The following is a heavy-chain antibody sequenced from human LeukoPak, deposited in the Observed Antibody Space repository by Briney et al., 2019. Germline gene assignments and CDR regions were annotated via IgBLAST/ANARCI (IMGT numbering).Heavy chain of an antibody. D-gene: IGHD1-1*01. CDR2: IQYDGSDK. V-gene: IGHV3-30*02. CDR1: GFTFSTYG. CDR3: AKDQQLEPFHY. Sequence: GGSLRLSCAASGFTFSTYGMHWVRQAPGKGLEWVAFIQYDGSDKFYADSVKGRFTISRDNSKNALYLQMNSLRAEDTAMYYCAKDQQLEPFHYWGQGTLVTVSS. J-gene: IGHJ4*02.